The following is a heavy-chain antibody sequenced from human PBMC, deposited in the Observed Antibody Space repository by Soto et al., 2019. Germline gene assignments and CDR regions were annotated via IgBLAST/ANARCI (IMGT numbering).Heavy chain of an antibody. Sequence: SETLSLTCSVTGASVSTYSWSWIRQSPGKGLEWIGYIHYSGGTNYTPSLRSRVTIPVDTSKNQLSLNLTSLTAADTAVYYCARGGTSGSAVFNWFDPWGQGTLVTVSS. CDR1: GASVSTYS. CDR2: IHYSGGT. V-gene: IGHV4-59*02. CDR3: ARGGTSGSAVFNWFDP. J-gene: IGHJ5*02. D-gene: IGHD3-10*01.